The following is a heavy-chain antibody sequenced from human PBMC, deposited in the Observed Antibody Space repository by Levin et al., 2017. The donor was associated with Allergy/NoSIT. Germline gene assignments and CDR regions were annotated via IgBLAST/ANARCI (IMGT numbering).Heavy chain of an antibody. J-gene: IGHJ4*02. CDR2: ISGSGVST. D-gene: IGHD3-22*01. Sequence: PGGSLRLSCAASGFTFNTYAMSWVRQAPGKGLEWVSAISGSGVSTEYADSVKGRFTIYRDRSKNTLYLEMNGLRAADTAVYYCANWAASYYETSGFLLYWGQGTLVTVSS. CDR1: GFTFNTYA. V-gene: IGHV3-23*01. CDR3: ANWAASYYETSGFLLY.